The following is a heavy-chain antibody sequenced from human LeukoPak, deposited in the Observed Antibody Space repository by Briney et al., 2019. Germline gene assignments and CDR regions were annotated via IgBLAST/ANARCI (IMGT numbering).Heavy chain of an antibody. CDR3: ARVHKYCSGISCYRFDP. CDR1: GGSISSAHW. J-gene: IGHJ5*02. V-gene: IGHV4-4*02. D-gene: IGHD2-2*01. Sequence: PSETLSLTCAVSGGSISSAHWWSWVRQPPVKGLEWIGEVDHSGSTKYNPALKSRVTISVDKSKSQFSLRLSSVTAADTAVYYCARVHKYCSGISCYRFDPWGQGTLVTVSS. CDR2: VDHSGST.